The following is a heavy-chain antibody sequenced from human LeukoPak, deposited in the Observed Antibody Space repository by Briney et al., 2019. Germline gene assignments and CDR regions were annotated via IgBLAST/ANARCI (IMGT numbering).Heavy chain of an antibody. CDR2: IKQDGSEK. Sequence: GGSLRLSCAASGFTFSSYWMSWVRQAPGKGLEWVANIKQDGSEKYYVDSVKGRFTISRDNAKNSLYLQMNSLRAEDTAVYYCARDGDLRWLQLTGPDYWGQGTLATVSS. J-gene: IGHJ4*02. V-gene: IGHV3-7*01. CDR3: ARDGDLRWLQLTGPDY. D-gene: IGHD5-24*01. CDR1: GFTFSSYW.